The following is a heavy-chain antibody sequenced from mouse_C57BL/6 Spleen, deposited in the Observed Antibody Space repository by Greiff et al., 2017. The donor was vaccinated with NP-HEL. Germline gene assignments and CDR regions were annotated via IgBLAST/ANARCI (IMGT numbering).Heavy chain of an antibody. Sequence: EVQLQQSGAELVRPGASVKLSCTASGFNFNDYYMHWVKQRPEQGLEWIGRIDPADGDTDYAPKFQGKATMTVDTSSNTAYLPLSSLTSEHTAVFYCTPLFNSPDYDTMNYWGKGTSVTVS. CDR1: GFNFNDYY. CDR2: IDPADGDT. D-gene: IGHD2-12*01. J-gene: IGHJ4*01. V-gene: IGHV14-1*01. CDR3: TPLFNSPDYDTMNY.